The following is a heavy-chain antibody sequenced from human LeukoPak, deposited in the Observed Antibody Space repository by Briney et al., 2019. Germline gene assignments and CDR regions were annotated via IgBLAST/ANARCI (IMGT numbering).Heavy chain of an antibody. D-gene: IGHD2-2*01. CDR3: ARDYCSSTSCTNWFDP. V-gene: IGHV4-34*01. J-gene: IGHJ5*02. CDR1: GGSFSGYY. Sequence: SETLSLTCAVYGGSFSGYYWSWIRQPPGKGLEWIGEINHSGSTNYNPSLKSRVTISVDTSKNQFSLKLSSVTAADTAMYYCARDYCSSTSCTNWFDPWGRGTLVTVSS. CDR2: INHSGST.